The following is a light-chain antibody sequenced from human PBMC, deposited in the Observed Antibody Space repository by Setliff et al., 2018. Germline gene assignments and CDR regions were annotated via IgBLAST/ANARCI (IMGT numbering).Light chain of an antibody. CDR3: SSYTSSSTYV. Sequence: QSALAQPASVSGSPGQSITISCSGTSNDVGSYDLVSWYQQHPGKAPKLIIYDVSNRPSGVSNRFSGSKAGNTASLTISGLQADDEADYYCSSYTSSSTYVFGTGTKVTVL. CDR2: DVS. J-gene: IGLJ1*01. V-gene: IGLV2-14*03. CDR1: SNDVGSYDL.